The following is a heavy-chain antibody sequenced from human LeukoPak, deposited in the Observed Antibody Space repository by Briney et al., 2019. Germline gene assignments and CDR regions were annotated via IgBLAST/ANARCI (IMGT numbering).Heavy chain of an antibody. Sequence: GGSLRLSCAASGFTVSSHYMSWVRQAPGKGLECVSIIYSDDGTYYADSVKGRFTISRDTSKNSLFLQMHSLRPEDMAVYYCARLLRSRNYPTYFDYWGQGTLVTVSS. CDR2: IYSDDGT. J-gene: IGHJ4*02. CDR1: GFTVSSHY. V-gene: IGHV3-53*01. CDR3: ARLLRSRNYPTYFDY. D-gene: IGHD3-10*02.